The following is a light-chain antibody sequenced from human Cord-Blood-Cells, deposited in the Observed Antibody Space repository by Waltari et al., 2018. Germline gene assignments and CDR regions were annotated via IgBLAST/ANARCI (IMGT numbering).Light chain of an antibody. CDR2: DAS. CDR1: QSVSSY. Sequence: ELVLTQSPATLSLSPGASATLSCRASQSVSSYLAWYQQKPGQAPRLLIYDASNRATGIPARFSGSGSGTDFTLTISSLEPEDFAVYYCQQRSNWPITFGQGTRLEIK. CDR3: QQRSNWPIT. J-gene: IGKJ5*01. V-gene: IGKV3-11*01.